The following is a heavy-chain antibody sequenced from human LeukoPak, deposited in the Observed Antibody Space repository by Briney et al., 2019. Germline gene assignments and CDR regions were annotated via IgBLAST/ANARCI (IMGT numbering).Heavy chain of an antibody. V-gene: IGHV4-59*01. CDR2: IYYTGST. CDR1: GASISSYY. D-gene: IGHD3-10*01. Sequence: SETLSLTCTVSGASISSYYWSWIRQPPGKGLEWIGYIYYTGSTNSNPSLKGRVTMSVDTSKNQFSLRLSSVTAADTAVYSCARYGSGTYSFDYWGQGTLVTVSS. J-gene: IGHJ4*02. CDR3: ARYGSGTYSFDY.